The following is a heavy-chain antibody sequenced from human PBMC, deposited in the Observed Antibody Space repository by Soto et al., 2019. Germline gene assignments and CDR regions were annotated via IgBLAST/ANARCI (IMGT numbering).Heavy chain of an antibody. J-gene: IGHJ5*02. CDR2: INHSGST. CDR3: ARFVEITFGGVIPTPSNWFDP. Sequence: SETLSLTCAVYGGSFSGYYWSWIRQPPGKGLEWIGEINHSGSTNYNPSLKSRVTISVDTSKNQFSLKLSSLTAADTAVYYCARFVEITFGGVIPTPSNWFDPWGQGTLVTVSS. D-gene: IGHD3-16*02. CDR1: GGSFSGYY. V-gene: IGHV4-34*01.